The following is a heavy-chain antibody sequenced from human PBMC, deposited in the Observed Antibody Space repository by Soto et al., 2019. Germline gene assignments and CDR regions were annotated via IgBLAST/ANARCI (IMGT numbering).Heavy chain of an antibody. CDR2: IYWDDDK. CDR1: GFSLSTSGVG. Sequence: SGPTLVNPTQTLTLTCTFSGFSLSTSGVGVGWIRQPPGKALEWLALIYWDDDKRYSPSLKSRLTITKDTSKNQVVLTMTNMDPVDTARSYCAYSVWFGELLADWFDSWCQGILVTVSS. J-gene: IGHJ5*01. CDR3: AYSVWFGELLADWFDS. D-gene: IGHD3-10*01. V-gene: IGHV2-5*02.